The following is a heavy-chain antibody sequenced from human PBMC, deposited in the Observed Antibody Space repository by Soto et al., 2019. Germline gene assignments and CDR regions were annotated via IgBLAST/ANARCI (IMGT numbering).Heavy chain of an antibody. V-gene: IGHV4-30-4*01. J-gene: IGHJ2*01. D-gene: IGHD2-8*01. Sequence: SETLSLTCTVSGGSISGGVHSWSWIRQPPGKGLEWIGHIFDSGSTYYNPSLKSRLTISVDTSKNQFSLRLSSVTAADPAVYYCAREIMPLTNDWYFDLWGRGTLVTVSS. CDR3: AREIMPLTNDWYFDL. CDR1: GGSISGGVHS. CDR2: IFDSGST.